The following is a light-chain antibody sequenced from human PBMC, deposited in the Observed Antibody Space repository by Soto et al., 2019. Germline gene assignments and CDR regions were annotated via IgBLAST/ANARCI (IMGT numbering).Light chain of an antibody. Sequence: DIQMTQSPSTLSASVGDRVTITCRASQSISSWLAWYQQKPGKAPKLLIYKASSLESGVPSRFSGSGSGTEFTLTISSMQPDDFATYYCQQYNSYSPWTFGECTKVEIK. V-gene: IGKV1-5*03. CDR1: QSISSW. J-gene: IGKJ1*01. CDR2: KAS. CDR3: QQYNSYSPWT.